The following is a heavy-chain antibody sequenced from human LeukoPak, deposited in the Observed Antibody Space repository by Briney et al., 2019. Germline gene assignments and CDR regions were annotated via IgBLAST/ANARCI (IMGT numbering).Heavy chain of an antibody. D-gene: IGHD2-2*01. CDR2: ISAYNGNT. CDR3: AREDTSSSDDY. CDR1: GYTFTSFG. Sequence: SVKVSCKASGYTFTSFGISWVRQAPGQGLEWMGWISAYNGNTDYAQKLQGRVTMTTDTSTSTAYMELRGLRSDVTVVYYYAREDTSSSDDYWGQGTLVTDSS. J-gene: IGHJ4*02. V-gene: IGHV1-18*01.